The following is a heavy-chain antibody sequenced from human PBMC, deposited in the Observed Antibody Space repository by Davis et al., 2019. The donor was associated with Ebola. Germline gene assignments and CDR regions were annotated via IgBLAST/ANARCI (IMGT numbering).Heavy chain of an antibody. CDR1: GYTFTDYY. Sequence: ASVKVSCKASGYTFTDYYIHWVRQAPGQGLEWMAWIDPKSGGGNYAPKFQGRVTMTTDKSIRTAYMDLSSLRSDDTAVFYCVRELHGGEFNYWGQGTLVSVSS. D-gene: IGHD3-16*01. J-gene: IGHJ4*02. CDR3: VRELHGGEFNY. CDR2: IDPKSGGG. V-gene: IGHV1-2*02.